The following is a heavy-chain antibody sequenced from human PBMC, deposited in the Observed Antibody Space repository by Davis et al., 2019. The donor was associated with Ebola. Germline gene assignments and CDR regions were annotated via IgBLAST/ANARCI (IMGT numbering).Heavy chain of an antibody. V-gene: IGHV6-1*01. Sequence: HSQTPSLTCDISGDSVSSGGWNWIRHSPSRGLEWLGRTYYKSKWYNDYAASVKSRITINPDTAKNQFSLQLNSVTPQDTAVYYCARGWLRTGFDSWGQGTLVTVSS. CDR3: ARGWLRTGFDS. D-gene: IGHD3/OR15-3a*01. CDR1: GDSVSSGG. J-gene: IGHJ4*02. CDR2: TYYKSKWYN.